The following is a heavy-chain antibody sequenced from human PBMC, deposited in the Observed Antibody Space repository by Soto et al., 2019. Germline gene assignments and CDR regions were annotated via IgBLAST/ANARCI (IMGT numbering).Heavy chain of an antibody. J-gene: IGHJ4*02. CDR2: INHSGST. Sequence: SETLSLTCAVYGGSFSGYYWSWIRQPPGKGLEWIGEINHSGSTNYNPSLKSRVTISVDTSKNQFSLKLSSVTAADTAVYYCARGFSGWPFDYWGQGTLVTVSS. D-gene: IGHD6-19*01. CDR3: ARGFSGWPFDY. CDR1: GGSFSGYY. V-gene: IGHV4-34*01.